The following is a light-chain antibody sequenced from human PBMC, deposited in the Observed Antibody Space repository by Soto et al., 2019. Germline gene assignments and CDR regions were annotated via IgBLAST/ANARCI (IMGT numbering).Light chain of an antibody. CDR3: QQYNNWPYA. CDR2: HAS. V-gene: IGKV3D-15*01. CDR1: QSVGSN. J-gene: IGKJ2*01. Sequence: ELVMTQSPVTLSVSPGERVALSCRASQSVGSNFAWYQQRPGQAPRLRIYHASTRATGIPARFSGSGSAKEFTLTISSLQSEDSAVYYCQQYNNWPYALGQGTKLEIK.